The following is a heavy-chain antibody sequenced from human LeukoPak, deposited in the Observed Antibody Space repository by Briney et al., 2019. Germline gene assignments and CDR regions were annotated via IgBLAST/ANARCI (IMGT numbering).Heavy chain of an antibody. CDR3: ARDLGGATTTSDY. J-gene: IGHJ4*02. CDR2: INPNSGGT. Sequence: GASVKVSCNASRYTFTGYYMHWVRQAPGQGLEWMGWINPNSGGTNYAQKFQGRVTMTRDTSISTAYMELSRLRSDDTAVYYCARDLGGATTTSDYWGQGTLVTVSS. D-gene: IGHD1-26*01. V-gene: IGHV1-2*02. CDR1: RYTFTGYY.